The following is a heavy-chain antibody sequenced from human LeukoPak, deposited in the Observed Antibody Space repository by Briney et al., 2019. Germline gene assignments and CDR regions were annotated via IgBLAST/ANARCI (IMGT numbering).Heavy chain of an antibody. CDR1: GFTFSSYG. Sequence: GGSLRLSCAASGFTFSSYGMHWVRQAPGKGLEWVAFIRYDETHKYYADSVKGRFTISRDNSKNTLFLQMNTLRVEDTAVYYCAKGPLDSSNYSYLMERRSRGVDLDYWGQGTLVTVSS. D-gene: IGHD6-13*01. CDR2: IRYDETHK. CDR3: AKGPLDSSNYSYLMERRSRGVDLDY. J-gene: IGHJ4*02. V-gene: IGHV3-30*02.